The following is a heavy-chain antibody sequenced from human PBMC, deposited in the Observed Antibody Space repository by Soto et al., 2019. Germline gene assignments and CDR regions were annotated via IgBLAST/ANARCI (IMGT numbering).Heavy chain of an antibody. V-gene: IGHV1-69*13. Sequence: SLWVPCKASGGTFSSYASSWVRQAPGQGLGWMGGSMPILGTANNAQKFQGRVKITADESTRTAYVELSGLGSEDRAVYYCARGNVGVAGHKYWGEGTL. D-gene: IGHD6-19*01. J-gene: IGHJ4*02. CDR2: SMPILGTA. CDR3: ARGNVGVAGHKY. CDR1: GGTFSSYA.